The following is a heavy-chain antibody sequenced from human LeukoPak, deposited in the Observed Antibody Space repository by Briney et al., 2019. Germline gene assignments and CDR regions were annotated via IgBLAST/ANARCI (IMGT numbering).Heavy chain of an antibody. CDR3: ATDPNDAFDI. V-gene: IGHV1-2*02. Sequence: ASVKVSCKASGYTFTGYYMHWVRQAPGQGLEWKGWINPNSGGTNYAQKFQGRVTMTRDTSTSTVYMELSSLRSEDTAVYYCATDPNDAFDIWGQGTMVTVSS. J-gene: IGHJ3*02. CDR2: INPNSGGT. CDR1: GYTFTGYY.